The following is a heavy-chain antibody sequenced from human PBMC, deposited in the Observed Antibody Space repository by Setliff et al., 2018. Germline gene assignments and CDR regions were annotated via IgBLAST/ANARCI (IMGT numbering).Heavy chain of an antibody. J-gene: IGHJ6*03. Sequence: PSETLSLTCTVSGGSISSGSYHWSWIRQPAGKGLEWIGHIYTSGSTNYNPSLKSRVTISVDTSKNQFSLKLSSVTAADTAVYYCASNALPHYDYSNYEGLYDYYYYMDVWGKGTTVTVSS. D-gene: IGHD4-4*01. CDR3: ASNALPHYDYSNYEGLYDYYYYMDV. V-gene: IGHV4-61*09. CDR1: GGSISSGSYH. CDR2: IYTSGST.